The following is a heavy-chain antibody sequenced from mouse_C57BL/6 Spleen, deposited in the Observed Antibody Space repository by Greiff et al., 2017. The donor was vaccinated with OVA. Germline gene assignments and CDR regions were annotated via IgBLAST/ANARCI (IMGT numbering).Heavy chain of an antibody. J-gene: IGHJ2*01. V-gene: IGHV1-26*01. CDR2: INPNNGGT. Sequence: EVQLQQSGPELVKPGASVKISCKASGYTFTDYYMNWVKQSHGKSLEWIGDINPNNGGTSYNQKFKGKATLTVDKSSSTAYMELRSLTSEDSAVYYCARPGGSPFSRWGQGTTLTVSS. D-gene: IGHD1-1*01. CDR1: GYTFTDYY. CDR3: ARPGGSPFSR.